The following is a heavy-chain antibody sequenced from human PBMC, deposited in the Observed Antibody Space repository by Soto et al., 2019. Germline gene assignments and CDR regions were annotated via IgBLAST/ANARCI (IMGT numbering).Heavy chain of an antibody. V-gene: IGHV3-73*01. CDR1: GFTFSGSA. CDR3: TTYPLYYDILTGYSHLDY. D-gene: IGHD3-9*01. CDR2: IRSKANSYAT. Sequence: PGGFLRLSCAASGFTFSGSAMHWVRQASGKGLEWVGRIRSKANSYATAYAASVKGRFTISRDDSKNTAYLQMNSLKTEDTAVYYCTTYPLYYDILTGYSHLDYWGQGTLVTVSS. J-gene: IGHJ4*02.